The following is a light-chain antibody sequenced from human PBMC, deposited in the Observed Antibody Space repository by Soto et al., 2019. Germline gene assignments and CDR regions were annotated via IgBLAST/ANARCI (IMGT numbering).Light chain of an antibody. J-gene: IGLJ1*01. Sequence: QSALTQPASVSGSPGQSITISCTGTSSDVGGYNYVSWYQQHPGKAPKLMIYDVSNRPSGVSNRFSGSKSGNTASLTISGLQAEDEDDYYCSSYTSSSTLYVFGTGTKVTVL. CDR3: SSYTSSSTLYV. CDR1: SSDVGGYNY. V-gene: IGLV2-14*01. CDR2: DVS.